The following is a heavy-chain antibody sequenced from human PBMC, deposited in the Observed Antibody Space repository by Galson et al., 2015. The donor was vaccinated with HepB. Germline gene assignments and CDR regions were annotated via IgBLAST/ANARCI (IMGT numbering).Heavy chain of an antibody. CDR3: ACGLGLVGPCFHN. J-gene: IGHJ4*02. Sequence: PALVKPTQTLTLTCTFSGFSLRTSGVGVGWVRQSPGKALEWLALIYWSDDKRYSPSLTSRLTITKDTSKNQVVLTMTNLDPLDTATYYCACGLGLVGPCFHNWVQGTLVPVS. V-gene: IGHV2-5*01. CDR2: IYWSDDK. CDR1: GFSLRTSGVG. D-gene: IGHD3-16*01.